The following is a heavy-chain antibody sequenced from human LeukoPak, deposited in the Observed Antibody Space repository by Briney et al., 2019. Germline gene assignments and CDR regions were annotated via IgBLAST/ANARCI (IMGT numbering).Heavy chain of an antibody. J-gene: IGHJ3*02. V-gene: IGHV1-18*01. CDR2: ISTYNGNT. Sequence: ASVKVSCKASGYTFTTYAITWVRQAPGQGLEWMGWISTYNGNTDYAQELQDRVTMTTDTYTNTAYMELRGLRSDDTAVYYCARSYDAFDIWGQGTMVTVSS. CDR1: GYTFTTYA. CDR3: ARSYDAFDI.